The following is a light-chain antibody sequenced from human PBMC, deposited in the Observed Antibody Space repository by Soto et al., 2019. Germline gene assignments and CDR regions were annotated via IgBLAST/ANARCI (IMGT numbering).Light chain of an antibody. CDR1: SGHSTYA. Sequence: QSVLTQSPSASASLGASVKLTCTLSSGHSTYAIAWHQQQPEKGPRYLMKLNSDGSHSKGDGIPDRFSGSSSGAVRYLTISRLQSEDEDDYYCQTWGTGIQVFGGGTQLTVL. CDR3: QTWGTGIQV. J-gene: IGLJ3*02. V-gene: IGLV4-69*01. CDR2: LNSDGSH.